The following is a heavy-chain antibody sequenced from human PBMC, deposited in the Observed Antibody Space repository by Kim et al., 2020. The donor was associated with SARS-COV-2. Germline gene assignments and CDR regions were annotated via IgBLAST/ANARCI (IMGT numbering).Heavy chain of an antibody. J-gene: IGHJ5*02. Sequence: VKGRFTISRDNSKNTLYLQMNSLRAEDTAVYYCAKVRIAAAGRGVNWFDPWGQGTLVTVSS. CDR3: AKVRIAAAGRGVNWFDP. V-gene: IGHV3-23*01. D-gene: IGHD6-13*01.